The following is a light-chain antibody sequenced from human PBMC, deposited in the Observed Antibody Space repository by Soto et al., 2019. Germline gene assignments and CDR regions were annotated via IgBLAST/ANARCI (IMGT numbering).Light chain of an antibody. V-gene: IGLV2-14*01. Sequence: QSALAQPASVSGSPGQSITISCTGTGSDVGGYNYVSWYQQHPGKAPKLMIYEVSDRPSGVSNRFSGSKSGNTASLTISGLQAEDEADYYCTSYTNSRTGLYAFGTGTKVTVL. CDR3: TSYTNSRTGLYA. CDR2: EVS. CDR1: GSDVGGYNY. J-gene: IGLJ1*01.